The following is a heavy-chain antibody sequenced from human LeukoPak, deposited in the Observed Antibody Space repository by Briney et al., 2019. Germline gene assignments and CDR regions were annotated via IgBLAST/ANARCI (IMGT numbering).Heavy chain of an antibody. J-gene: IGHJ4*02. D-gene: IGHD5-24*01. CDR1: GGSLSGYY. CDR3: AREGLRNVHNPLGY. CDR2: IKESEKT. Sequence: SETLSLTCAVYGGSLSGYYWSWIRQPPGKGLEWIGEIKESEKTNYNPSLKGRVTISIDTSKNQFSLKLSSVTAADTAVYYCAREGLRNVHNPLGYWGQGTLVTVSS. V-gene: IGHV4-34*01.